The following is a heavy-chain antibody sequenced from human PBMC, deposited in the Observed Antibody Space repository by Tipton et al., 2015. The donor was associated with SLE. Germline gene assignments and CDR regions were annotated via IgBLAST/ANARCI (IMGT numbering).Heavy chain of an antibody. Sequence: TLSLTCAVHGESFSTYYWSWIRQPPGKGLEWIGEINHSGTTNYNPSLKSRVIISIDTSKNQFSLKLSSVTAADTAIYYCARDTGAIDYWGQGTLVTVSS. J-gene: IGHJ4*02. CDR1: GESFSTYY. CDR3: ARDTGAIDY. V-gene: IGHV4-34*01. CDR2: INHSGTT.